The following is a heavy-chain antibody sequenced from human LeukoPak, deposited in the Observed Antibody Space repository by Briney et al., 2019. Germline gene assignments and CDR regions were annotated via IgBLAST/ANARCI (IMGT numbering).Heavy chain of an antibody. Sequence: LTGGSLRLSCAASGFPFSSYEMSWVRQAPGKGLEWVSYISSSSSTIYYADSVKGRFTISRDNAKNSLYLQMNSLRAEDTAVYYCAREDGFDYWGQGTLVTVSS. J-gene: IGHJ4*02. CDR2: ISSSSSTI. CDR1: GFPFSSYE. CDR3: AREDGFDY. V-gene: IGHV3-48*01. D-gene: IGHD5-24*01.